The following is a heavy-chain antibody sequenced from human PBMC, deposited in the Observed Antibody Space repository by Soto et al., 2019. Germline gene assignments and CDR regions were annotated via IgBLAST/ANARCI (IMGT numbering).Heavy chain of an antibody. Sequence: QVQLVESGGGVVQPGRSLRLSCAAPGFTFSHHGMHWVRQAPDKGLEWLTVVSSDGSITYDADFVRGRFAISRDNSKNTLYLHMNSLRTEDTAVYYCAKESDYYSNSKWSFDSWGQGILVTVSS. D-gene: IGHD2-21*01. CDR3: AKESDYYSNSKWSFDS. CDR2: VSSDGSIT. J-gene: IGHJ4*02. V-gene: IGHV3-30*18. CDR1: GFTFSHHG.